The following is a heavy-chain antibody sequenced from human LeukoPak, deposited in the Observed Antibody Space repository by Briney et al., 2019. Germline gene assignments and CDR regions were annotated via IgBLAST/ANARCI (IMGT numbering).Heavy chain of an antibody. J-gene: IGHJ6*03. Sequence: ASVKVSCKASGYTFTSYDINWVRQATGQGLEWMGWMNPNSGNTGYAQKFQGRVTITRNTSISTAYMELSSLRSEDTAVYYCARGSSWYYYMDVWGKGTTVTVSS. CDR3: ARGSSWYYYMDV. CDR1: GYTFTSYD. V-gene: IGHV1-8*03. D-gene: IGHD6-13*01. CDR2: MNPNSGNT.